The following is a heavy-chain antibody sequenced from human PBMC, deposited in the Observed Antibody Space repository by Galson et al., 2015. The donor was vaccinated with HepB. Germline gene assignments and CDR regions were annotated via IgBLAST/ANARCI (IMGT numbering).Heavy chain of an antibody. Sequence: SLRLSCAASGFTFSNAWMNWVRQAPGKGLEWVGRIKSKTDGGTSDYAAPVKGRFSISRHDSKNTLYLQMNSLKTEDTAVYYCTTSSYGDYEHWGQGTLVTVSS. CDR3: TTSSYGDYEH. D-gene: IGHD4-17*01. CDR2: IKSKTDGGTS. CDR1: GFTFSNAW. J-gene: IGHJ4*02. V-gene: IGHV3-15*01.